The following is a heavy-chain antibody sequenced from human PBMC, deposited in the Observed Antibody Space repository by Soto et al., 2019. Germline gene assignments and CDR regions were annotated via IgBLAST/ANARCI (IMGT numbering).Heavy chain of an antibody. CDR2: IWYDGSNK. V-gene: IGHV3-33*01. CDR3: ARDPGGYYYMDV. CDR1: GFTFSSYG. J-gene: IGHJ6*03. Sequence: PGGSLRLSCATSGFTFSSYGMHWVRQAPGKGLEWVAVIWYDGSNKYYADSVKGRFTISRDNSKNTLYLQMNSLRAEDTAVYYCARDPGGYYYMDVWGKGTTVTVSS.